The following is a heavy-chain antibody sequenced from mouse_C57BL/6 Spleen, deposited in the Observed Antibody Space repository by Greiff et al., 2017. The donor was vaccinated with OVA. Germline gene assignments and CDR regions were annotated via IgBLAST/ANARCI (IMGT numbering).Heavy chain of an antibody. J-gene: IGHJ3*01. D-gene: IGHD2-1*01. V-gene: IGHV1-52*01. Sequence: VQLQQPGAELVRPGSSVKLSCKASGYTFTSYWMHWVKQRPIQGLEWIGNIDPSDSETHYNQKFKDKATLTVDKSSSTAYMQLSSLTSEDSAVYYCASYGNRAWFAYWGQGTLVTVSA. CDR2: IDPSDSET. CDR3: ASYGNRAWFAY. CDR1: GYTFTSYW.